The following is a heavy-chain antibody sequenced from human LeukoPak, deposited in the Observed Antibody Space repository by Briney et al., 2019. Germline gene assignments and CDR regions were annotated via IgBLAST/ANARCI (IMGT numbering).Heavy chain of an antibody. Sequence: GGSLRLSCVGSGFIFGKYAMTWVRQAPGKGLEWVSTISGGGDSTWNADSVKGRFTVSRDNSRSTLYLQMNSLRPEDTAIYYCAREGYYGSGSPPSLYFDYWGQGTLVTVSS. V-gene: IGHV3-23*01. CDR1: GFIFGKYA. CDR3: AREGYYGSGSPPSLYFDY. D-gene: IGHD3-10*01. J-gene: IGHJ4*02. CDR2: ISGGGDST.